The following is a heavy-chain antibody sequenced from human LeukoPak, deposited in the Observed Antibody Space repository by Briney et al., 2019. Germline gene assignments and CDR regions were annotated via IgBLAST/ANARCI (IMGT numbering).Heavy chain of an antibody. D-gene: IGHD2-2*01. V-gene: IGHV3-7*03. CDR1: GFTFSSYW. CDR2: INQDGTEK. CDR3: ARAASSISELGKNWFDP. Sequence: PGGSLRLSCAASGFTFSSYWMSWVRQAPGEGLEWVAKINQDGTEKAYVDSVRGRFTISRDNAKNSLFLQMNSLRAEDTAVYYCARAASSISELGKNWFDPWGQGTLVTVSS. J-gene: IGHJ5*02.